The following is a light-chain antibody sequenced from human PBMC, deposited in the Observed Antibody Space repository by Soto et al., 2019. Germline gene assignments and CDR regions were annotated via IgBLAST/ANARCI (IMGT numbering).Light chain of an antibody. CDR1: QSVSSSY. CDR2: GAS. J-gene: IGKJ1*01. V-gene: IGKV3-20*01. Sequence: IVLTQSPGTLSLSPWEGATLSCRASQSVSSSYLAWYQQKPGQAPRLLIYGASSRATGIPDRFSGSGSGTDFTLTISRLEPEDFAVYYCQQYGSSPPTFGQGTKVDIK. CDR3: QQYGSSPPT.